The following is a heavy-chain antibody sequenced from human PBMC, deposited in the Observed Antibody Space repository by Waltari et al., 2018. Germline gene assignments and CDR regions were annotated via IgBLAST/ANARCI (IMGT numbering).Heavy chain of an antibody. CDR3: ARGVGRYYFDY. D-gene: IGHD2-15*01. Sequence: VQLVESGGGVVQPGRSLRLSCAASGFTFSSYAMHWVRQAPGKGLEWVAVISYDGSNKYYADSVKGRFTISRDNSKNTLYLQMNSLRAEDTAVYYCARGVGRYYFDYWGQGTLVTVSS. V-gene: IGHV3-30-3*01. J-gene: IGHJ4*02. CDR1: GFTFSSYA. CDR2: ISYDGSNK.